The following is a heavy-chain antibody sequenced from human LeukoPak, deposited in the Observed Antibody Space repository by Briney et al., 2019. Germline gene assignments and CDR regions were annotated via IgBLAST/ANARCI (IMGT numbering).Heavy chain of an antibody. CDR1: GFTFTSSA. Sequence: SVKVSCKASGFTFTSSAMQWVRQARGQRLEWIRWIVVGSGNTHYAQKFQERVTITRDMSTSTAYMELSSLRSEDTAVYSCAAEGVHRCGETLQNIWGQGTMVTVSS. D-gene: IGHD3-10*01. J-gene: IGHJ3*02. CDR3: AAEGVHRCGETLQNI. CDR2: IVVGSGNT. V-gene: IGHV1-58*02.